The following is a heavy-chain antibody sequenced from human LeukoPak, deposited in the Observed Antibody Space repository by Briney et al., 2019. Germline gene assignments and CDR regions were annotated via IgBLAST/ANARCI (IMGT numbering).Heavy chain of an antibody. CDR3: ARLPIAVAGTFDY. CDR2: IYYSGST. Sequence: SETLSLTCTVSGGSISSGGYYWSWIRQHPGKGLEWIGYIYYSGSTYYNPSLKSRVTISVDTSKNQFSLKLSSVTAADTAVYYCARLPIAVAGTFDYWGQGTLVTVSS. J-gene: IGHJ4*02. D-gene: IGHD6-19*01. CDR1: GGSISSGGYY. V-gene: IGHV4-31*03.